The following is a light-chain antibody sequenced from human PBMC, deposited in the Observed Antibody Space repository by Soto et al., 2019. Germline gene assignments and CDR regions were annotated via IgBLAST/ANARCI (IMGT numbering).Light chain of an antibody. CDR2: KAS. CDR1: QSISSW. V-gene: IGKV1-5*03. J-gene: IGKJ1*01. CDR3: LQYTYFAT. Sequence: DIQMTQSPSTLSASVGDRVTITRRASQSISSWLTWYQQKAGQAPKLLIYKASIVESGVPSRFSGSGSGTVFTLTISSLPPDDSALCFCLQYTYFATFGQGTRVEVK.